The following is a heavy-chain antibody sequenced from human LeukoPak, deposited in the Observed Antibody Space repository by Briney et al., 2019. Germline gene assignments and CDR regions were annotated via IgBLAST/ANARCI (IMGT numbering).Heavy chain of an antibody. CDR3: AKTTSGYSSGRYPGWPVDY. CDR2: ISGSGGGT. J-gene: IGHJ4*02. D-gene: IGHD6-19*01. V-gene: IGHV3-23*01. CDR1: GFTFSSYA. Sequence: PGGSLRLSCAASGFTFSSYAVSWVRQAPGKGLEWVSAISGSGGGTYYADSVKGRFTLSRDNSKNTLYLQMNRLSTEDTAVYYCAKTTSGYSSGRYPGWPVDYWGQGTLVTVSS.